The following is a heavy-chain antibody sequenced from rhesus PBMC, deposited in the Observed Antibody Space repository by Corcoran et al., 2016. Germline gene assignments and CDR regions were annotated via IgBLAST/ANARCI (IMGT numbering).Heavy chain of an antibody. J-gene: IGHJ4*01. CDR2: ISRGSGSTT. D-gene: IGHD4-29*01. Sequence: EVQLVASGGGLVQPGGSLRLSCADSGFTFSSLYIEWVRQGPGKGLEWVSSISRGSGSTTLYPDSVKGRFTISRDNAKNTVYLQMNSLRAEDTAVYYCARHDDGSSYMDYWGQGVLVTVSS. CDR3: ARHDDGSSYMDY. CDR1: GFTFSSLY. V-gene: IGHV3-110*02.